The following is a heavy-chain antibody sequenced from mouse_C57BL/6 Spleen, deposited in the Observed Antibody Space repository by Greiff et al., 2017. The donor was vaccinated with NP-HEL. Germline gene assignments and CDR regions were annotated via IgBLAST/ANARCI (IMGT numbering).Heavy chain of an antibody. J-gene: IGHJ4*01. CDR1: GYTFTSYW. V-gene: IGHV1-69*01. D-gene: IGHD3-1*01. CDR2: IDPSDSYT. Sequence: VQLQQPGTELVKPGASVKLSCKASGYTFTSYWMHWVKQRPGQGLEWIGEIDPSDSYTNYNQKFKGKSTLTVDKSSSTAYMQLSSLTSEDSAVYYCARYRGPYYAMDYWGQGTSVTVSS. CDR3: ARYRGPYYAMDY.